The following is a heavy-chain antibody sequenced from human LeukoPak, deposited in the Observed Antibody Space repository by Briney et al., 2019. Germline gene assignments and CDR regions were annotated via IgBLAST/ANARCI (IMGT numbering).Heavy chain of an antibody. J-gene: IGHJ4*02. V-gene: IGHV4-4*02. CDR1: GGSISSSNW. CDR3: ARDRAYSSGWSSPAYFDY. Sequence: PSETLSLTCAVSGGSISSSNWWSWVRQPPGKGLEWIGEIYHSGSTNYNPSLKSRVTISVDKSKNQFSLKLSSVTAADTAVYYCARDRAYSSGWSSPAYFDYWGQGTLVTVSS. CDR2: IYHSGST. D-gene: IGHD6-19*01.